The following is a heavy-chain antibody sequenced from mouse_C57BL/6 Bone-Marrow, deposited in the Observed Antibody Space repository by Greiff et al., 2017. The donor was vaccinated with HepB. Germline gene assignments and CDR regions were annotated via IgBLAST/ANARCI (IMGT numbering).Heavy chain of an antibody. CDR3: ASMGMGGGFAY. CDR2: IDPISGGT. CDR1: GYTFTSYW. D-gene: IGHD2-3*01. Sequence: QVQLQQPGAELVKPGASVKLSCKASGYTFTSYWMHWVKQRPGRGLEWIGRIDPISGGTKYNEKFKSKATLTVDKPSSTAYMQLSSLTSEDSAVYDCASMGMGGGFAYWGQGALVTVSA. V-gene: IGHV1-72*01. J-gene: IGHJ3*01.